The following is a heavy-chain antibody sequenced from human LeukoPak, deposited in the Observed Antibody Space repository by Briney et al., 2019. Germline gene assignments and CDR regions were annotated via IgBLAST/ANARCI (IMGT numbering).Heavy chain of an antibody. D-gene: IGHD2-2*02. CDR3: ARRRGGYCSSTSCYKYGFDY. J-gene: IGHJ4*02. CDR2: INHSGST. CDR1: GGSFSGYY. V-gene: IGHV4-34*01. Sequence: SSESLSLTCAVYGGSFSGYYWSWIRQPPGKGLEWIGEINHSGSTNYNPSLKSRVTISVDTSKNQFSLKLSSVTAADTAVYYCARRRGGYCSSTSCYKYGFDYWGQGTLVTVSS.